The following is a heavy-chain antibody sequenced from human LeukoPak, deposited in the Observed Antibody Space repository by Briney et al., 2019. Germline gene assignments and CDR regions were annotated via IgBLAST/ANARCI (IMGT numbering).Heavy chain of an antibody. CDR1: GFIVSTNY. V-gene: IGHV3-53*01. Sequence: GGSLRLSCAASGFIVSTNYMNWVRQAPGKGPEWVSVIYADGSTYYADSVKGRFTISGDNSKNTVHLQMDSLRAEDTAVYYCAKEAYCSGGTCYKPVWGQGTLVTVSS. D-gene: IGHD2-15*01. CDR2: IYADGST. J-gene: IGHJ1*01. CDR3: AKEAYCSGGTCYKPV.